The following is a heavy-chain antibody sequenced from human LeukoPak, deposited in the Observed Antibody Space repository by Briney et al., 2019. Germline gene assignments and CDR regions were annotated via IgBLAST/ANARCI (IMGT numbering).Heavy chain of an antibody. CDR3: AAEYEYGDHDY. CDR1: GSSLSSHY. J-gene: IGHJ4*02. V-gene: IGHV4-59*11. Sequence: SETLSLICTVSGSSLSSHYWYWIRQSPGKGLEWIGYIYHSGTTKYNPSLKSGVTISADTSKSQFSLTVSSVTAADTAVYYCAAEYEYGDHDYWGQGTLVTVSS. CDR2: IYHSGTT. D-gene: IGHD4-17*01.